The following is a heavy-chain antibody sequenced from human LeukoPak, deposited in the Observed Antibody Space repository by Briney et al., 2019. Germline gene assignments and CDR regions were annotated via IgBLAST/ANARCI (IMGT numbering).Heavy chain of an antibody. V-gene: IGHV4-4*07. Sequence: SDTLSLTCSFSTASISGYYCNWIRQAPGKQLEWIGLIHYSGASTYNPPVQSRVAMAVDMFKNHFSLKLSSGTAADTAVYYCARWSKYYGDYDYEMTHYWGQGTLVTVSS. D-gene: IGHD4-17*01. CDR3: ARWSKYYGDYDYEMTHY. CDR1: TASISGYY. J-gene: IGHJ4*02. CDR2: IHYSGAS.